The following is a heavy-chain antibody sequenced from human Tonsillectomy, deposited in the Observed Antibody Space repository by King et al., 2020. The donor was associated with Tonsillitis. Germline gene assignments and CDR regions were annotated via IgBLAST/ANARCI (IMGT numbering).Heavy chain of an antibody. CDR3: ARSRRPLLPAVAGSPYYVHGLNA. V-gene: IGHV3-21*01. J-gene: IGHJ6*02. Sequence: QLVQSGGGLVKPGASLRLSCTASGFTFSTYTMHWVRQAPGKGLEWVSSISDGGSFFYYADSLKGRFTISRDNARNSLFLEMNSLGAEDTAVYYCARSRRPLLPAVAGSPYYVHGLNARGQGTTLTVAS. CDR1: GFTFSTYT. D-gene: IGHD6-19*01. CDR2: ISDGGSFF.